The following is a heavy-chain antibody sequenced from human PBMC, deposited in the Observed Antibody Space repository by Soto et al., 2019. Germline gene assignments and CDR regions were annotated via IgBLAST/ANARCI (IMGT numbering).Heavy chain of an antibody. J-gene: IGHJ3*02. CDR2: ISSSSSYI. V-gene: IGHV3-21*01. CDR1: GFPFSSYS. Sequence: LRLSCPASGFPFSSYSMNWVRQATGKGLEWVSSISSSSSYIYYADSVKGRFTISRDNAKNSLYLQMNSLRAEDTAVYYCARTNYYDSSGSAFDIWGQGTMVTVSS. D-gene: IGHD3-22*01. CDR3: ARTNYYDSSGSAFDI.